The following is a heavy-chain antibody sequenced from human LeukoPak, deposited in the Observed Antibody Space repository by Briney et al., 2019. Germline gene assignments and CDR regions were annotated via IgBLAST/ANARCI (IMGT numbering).Heavy chain of an antibody. D-gene: IGHD3-22*01. CDR1: GFTFSSYG. CDR2: IRYDGGST. CDR3: AKDRTYYDSSGYYQRPHFDY. J-gene: IGHJ4*02. Sequence: GGSLRLSCAASGFTFSSYGMHWVRQAPGKGLEWVAFIRYDGGSTYYADSVKGRFTISRDNSKNTLYLQINSLRAEDTAVYYCAKDRTYYDSSGYYQRPHFDYWGQGTLVTVSS. V-gene: IGHV3-30*02.